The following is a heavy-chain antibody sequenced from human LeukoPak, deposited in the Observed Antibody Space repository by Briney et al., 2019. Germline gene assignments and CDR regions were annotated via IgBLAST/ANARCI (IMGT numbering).Heavy chain of an antibody. Sequence: GGSLRLSCGGSGFPFSSYAMGWVRQAPGKGLEWVSGIRGSGGSTEYADSVKGRFTISRDNTRNTLFLQMNSLTVEDTAVYYCTRAGRLGYSSAWVASPRIYHYKDDWGKGTTVIVSS. CDR2: IRGSGGST. J-gene: IGHJ6*04. CDR3: TRAGRLGYSSAWVASPRIYHYKDD. CDR1: GFPFSSYA. D-gene: IGHD6-19*01. V-gene: IGHV3-23*01.